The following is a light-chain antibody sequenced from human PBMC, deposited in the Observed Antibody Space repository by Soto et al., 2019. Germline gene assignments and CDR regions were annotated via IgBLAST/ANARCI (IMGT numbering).Light chain of an antibody. Sequence: EILFTQSPSTPSFSPGEKTTPSCRAIQSVRRNYLAWDQQKPGQAPRLLIYGASNRATGIPDRLSGSGSGTDFTLTISRLEPEDFAVYYCQQYGSSGTFGQGTKVDIK. J-gene: IGKJ1*01. CDR2: GAS. V-gene: IGKV3-20*01. CDR1: QSVRRNY. CDR3: QQYGSSGT.